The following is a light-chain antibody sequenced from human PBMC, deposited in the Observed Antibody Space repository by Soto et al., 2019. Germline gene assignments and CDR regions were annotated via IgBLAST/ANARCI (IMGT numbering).Light chain of an antibody. CDR3: SSYTSSRTRV. Sequence: QSALTQPASVSGSPGQSIAISCIGTSSDVGAYDYVSWYQQHPDRAPKLMIYEVSNRPSGVSNRFSGSKSVNTATQTISGLQAEDEADYYCSSYTSSRTRVFGTGTKLTVL. J-gene: IGLJ1*01. CDR1: SSDVGAYDY. CDR2: EVS. V-gene: IGLV2-14*03.